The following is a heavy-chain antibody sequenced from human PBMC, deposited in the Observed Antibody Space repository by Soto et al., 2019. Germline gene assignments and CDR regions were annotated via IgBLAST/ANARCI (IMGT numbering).Heavy chain of an antibody. CDR2: ISTNGGST. V-gene: IGHV3-64D*06. D-gene: IGHD4-17*01. Sequence: GGSLRLSCSASGFTFSSYAMHWVRQAPGKGLEYVSSISTNGGSTHYADSVKGRFTISRDNSKNTQYLQMSSLRADDTAVYYCARDQAKPEDYGVSYGMDVWGQGTTVTVSS. J-gene: IGHJ6*02. CDR3: ARDQAKPEDYGVSYGMDV. CDR1: GFTFSSYA.